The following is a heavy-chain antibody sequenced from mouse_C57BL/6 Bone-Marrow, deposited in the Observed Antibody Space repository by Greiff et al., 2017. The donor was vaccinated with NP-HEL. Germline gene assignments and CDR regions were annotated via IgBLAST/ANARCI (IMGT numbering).Heavy chain of an antibody. CDR2: IYPKNGNT. V-gene: IGHV1-81*01. J-gene: IGHJ2*01. CDR1: GYTFTSYG. D-gene: IGHD2-1*01. Sequence: QVQLKESGAELARPGASVKLSCKASGYTFTSYGISWVKQRTGQGLEWIGEIYPKNGNTNYNQKFKGKATLTADKSSSTAYMELSSLTSEDSAVFFCARLYYGNFYWGQGTTLTVSS. CDR3: ARLYYGNFY.